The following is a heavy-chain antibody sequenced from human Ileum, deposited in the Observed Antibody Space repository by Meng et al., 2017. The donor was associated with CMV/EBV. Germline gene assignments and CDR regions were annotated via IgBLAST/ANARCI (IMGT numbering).Heavy chain of an antibody. V-gene: IGHV2-5*02. CDR3: AHRRGTRNFDY. Sequence: QCTWQSSGSTLVTPTQAVTPSWTFWGVSLSTYGMCAGSTRQPPRKALDVLALIYWDDDERYSPSLKSRLAITNDNSKNQVGLTMTNMDRVDTATYYCAHRRGTRNFDYWGQGTLVTVSS. J-gene: IGHJ4*02. CDR2: IYWDDDE. CDR1: GVSLSTYGMC.